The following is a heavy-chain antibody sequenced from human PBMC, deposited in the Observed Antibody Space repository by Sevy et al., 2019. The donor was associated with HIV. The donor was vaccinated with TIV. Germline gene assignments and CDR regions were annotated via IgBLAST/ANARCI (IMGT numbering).Heavy chain of an antibody. CDR2: TGGRGGAT. Sequence: GGSLRLSCAASGFPFSSYAMNWVRQGPGKGLEWVSATGGRGGATYYADSVKGRFTISRDNSKNTLYLEMDSLRAEDTAVYYCAKDVVAVVGDAFDVWGQGTMVTVSS. D-gene: IGHD2-15*01. V-gene: IGHV3-23*01. CDR1: GFPFSSYA. CDR3: AKDVVAVVGDAFDV. J-gene: IGHJ3*01.